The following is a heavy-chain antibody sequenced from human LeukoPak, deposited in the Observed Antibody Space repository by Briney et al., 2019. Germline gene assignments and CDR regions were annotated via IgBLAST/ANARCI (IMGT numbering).Heavy chain of an antibody. J-gene: IGHJ4*02. CDR2: ISSDESNK. CDR1: GFTFRSYG. CDR3: AKDISESY. V-gene: IGHV3-30*18. Sequence: GRSLRLSCVASGFTFRSYGIHWVRQAPGKGLEWVAVISSDESNKSYADSVKGRFTISRDNSENTLYLQMNSLRPEDTALYYCAKDISESYWGQGTLVTVSS.